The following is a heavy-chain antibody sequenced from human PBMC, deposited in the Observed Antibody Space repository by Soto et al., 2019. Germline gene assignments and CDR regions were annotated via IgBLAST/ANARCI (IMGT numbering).Heavy chain of an antibody. V-gene: IGHV4-34*01. D-gene: IGHD5-18*01. Sequence: SETLSLTCAVYGGSFSGYYWSWIRQPPGKGLEWIGEINHSGSTNYNPSLKSRVTISVDTSKNQFSLKLSSVTAADTAVYYCARRGYIYGYDYWGQGTLVTVSS. CDR3: ARRGYIYGYDY. CDR2: INHSGST. CDR1: GGSFSGYY. J-gene: IGHJ4*02.